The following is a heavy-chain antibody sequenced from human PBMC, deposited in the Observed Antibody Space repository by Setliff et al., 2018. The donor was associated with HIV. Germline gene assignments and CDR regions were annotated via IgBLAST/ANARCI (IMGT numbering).Heavy chain of an antibody. J-gene: IGHJ6*03. CDR1: GFTFSGYE. CDR3: ARDPSYGSSLYYYMDV. D-gene: IGHD6-13*01. Sequence: PGGSLRLSCAASGFTFSGYEMIWVRQAPGKGLEWLSYISGGGETIYYADSVKGRFTISRDNADNTLFLQMNSLRGDDTAVYYCARDPSYGSSLYYYMDVWGKGTTVTVSS. CDR2: ISGGGETI. V-gene: IGHV3-48*03.